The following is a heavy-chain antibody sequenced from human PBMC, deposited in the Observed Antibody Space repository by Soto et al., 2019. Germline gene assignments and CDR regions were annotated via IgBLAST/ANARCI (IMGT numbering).Heavy chain of an antibody. Sequence: QLQLQESGPGLVKPSETLSLTCTVSGGSISSSSYYWGWIRQPPGKGLEWIGSIYYSGSTYYNPSLKSRVTISVDTSKNQFSLKLSSVTAADTAVYYCANIAVAGTALDYWGQGTLVTVSS. V-gene: IGHV4-39*01. D-gene: IGHD6-19*01. J-gene: IGHJ4*02. CDR2: IYYSGST. CDR1: GGSISSSSYY. CDR3: ANIAVAGTALDY.